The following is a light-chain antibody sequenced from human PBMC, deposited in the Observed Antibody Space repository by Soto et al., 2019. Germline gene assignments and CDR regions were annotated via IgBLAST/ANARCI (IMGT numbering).Light chain of an antibody. V-gene: IGLV1-40*01. CDR3: QSYDSSLSGPYV. CDR1: SSNIGAGYD. CDR2: GNS. Sequence: QAVVTQPPSVSGAPGQRVTISCTGSSSNIGAGYDVHWYQQLPGTAPKLLIYGNSNRPSGVPDRFSGSKSGTSASLAITGLQAEDEADYYCQSYDSSLSGPYVFGTGTKPTVL. J-gene: IGLJ1*01.